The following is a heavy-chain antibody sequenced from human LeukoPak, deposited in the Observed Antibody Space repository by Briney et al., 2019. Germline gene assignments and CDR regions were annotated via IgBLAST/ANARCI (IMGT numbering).Heavy chain of an antibody. Sequence: SETLSLTCTVSGGSISSYYWGWIRQPPGKGLEWIGSIYYSGSTYYNPSLKSRVTISVDTSKNQFSLKLSSVTAADTAVYYCARLFDPYYFDYWGQGTLVTVSS. CDR1: GGSISSYY. D-gene: IGHD2-21*01. V-gene: IGHV4-39*01. CDR3: ARLFDPYYFDY. J-gene: IGHJ4*02. CDR2: IYYSGST.